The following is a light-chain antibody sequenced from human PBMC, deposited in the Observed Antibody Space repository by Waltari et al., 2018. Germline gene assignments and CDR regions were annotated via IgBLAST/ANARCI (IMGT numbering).Light chain of an antibody. V-gene: IGKV4-1*01. J-gene: IGKJ1*01. CDR1: QSVLYNSNNKNY. CDR3: QQHYISRT. CDR2: WAS. Sequence: DIVMTQSPNSLAVSLGERATINCKSSQSVLYNSNNKNYLAWYQQKPGQPPKLLIYWASTREAGVPDRFSGSGSGTDLTLSISSLQAEDVAVYYCQQHYISRTFGQGTRVEIK.